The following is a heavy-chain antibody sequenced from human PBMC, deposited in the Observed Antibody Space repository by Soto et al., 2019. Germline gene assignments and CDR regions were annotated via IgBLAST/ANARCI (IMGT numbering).Heavy chain of an antibody. CDR1: GYSFTSYW. Sequence: GESLKISCKGSGYSFTSYWIGWVRQMPGKGLEWVGFIYPGDSDTRYSPSFKGQVTISADKSISTAYLQWSSLKASDTAMYYCARGVTGTTFDYWDQGTLVTVSS. CDR3: ARGVTGTTFDY. J-gene: IGHJ4*02. V-gene: IGHV5-51*01. CDR2: IYPGDSDT. D-gene: IGHD1-7*01.